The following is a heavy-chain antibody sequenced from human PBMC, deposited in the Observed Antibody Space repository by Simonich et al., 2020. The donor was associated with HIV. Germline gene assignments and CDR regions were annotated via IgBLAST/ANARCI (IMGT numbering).Heavy chain of an antibody. V-gene: IGHV4-34*01. D-gene: IGHD6-13*01. J-gene: IGHJ1*01. CDR2: INHRGST. CDR1: GGSLSVYS. CDR3: ARLTAGGLGEYFQH. Sequence: QVQLQQWGAGLLKPSETLSLTCAVYGGSLSVYSGSWIRQPPGKGLEWIWEINHRGSTNYNPALKSRVTISVDTSKNQFSLKLSSVTAADTAVYYCARLTAGGLGEYFQHWGQGTLVTVSS.